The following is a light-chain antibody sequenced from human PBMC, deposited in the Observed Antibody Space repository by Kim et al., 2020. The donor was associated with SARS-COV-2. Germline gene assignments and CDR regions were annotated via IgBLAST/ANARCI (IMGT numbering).Light chain of an antibody. J-gene: IGLJ3*02. CDR2: SNN. V-gene: IGLV1-47*02. CDR1: SSNIGSNY. Sequence: QSVLTQPPSASGTPGQRVTISCSGSSSNIGSNYVYWYHQLPGTAPKLLIYSNNQRPSGVPDRFSGSKSGASASLAISGLRSEDEADYYCAACDDSLSGLWVFGGGTQLTVL. CDR3: AACDDSLSGLWV.